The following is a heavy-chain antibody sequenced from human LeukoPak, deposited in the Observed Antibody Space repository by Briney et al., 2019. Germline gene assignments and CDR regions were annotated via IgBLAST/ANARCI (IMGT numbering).Heavy chain of an antibody. CDR1: GFTFGSYA. Sequence: GGSLRLSCAASGFTFGSYAMHWVRQAPGKGLEYVSAISSNGGSTYYANSVKGRFTISRDNSKNTLYLQMGSLRAEDMAVYYCARGGRDGYKYFDYWGQGTLVTVSS. V-gene: IGHV3-64*01. J-gene: IGHJ4*02. CDR3: ARGGRDGYKYFDY. D-gene: IGHD5-24*01. CDR2: ISSNGGST.